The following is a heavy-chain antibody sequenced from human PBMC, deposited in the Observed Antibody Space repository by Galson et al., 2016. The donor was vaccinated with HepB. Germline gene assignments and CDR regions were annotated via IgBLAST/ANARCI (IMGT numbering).Heavy chain of an antibody. CDR2: IYYSGTT. CDR3: ARHSPGWGYGKIDN. V-gene: IGHV4-39*01. CDR1: GDSISSNNW. Sequence: SETLSLTCAVSGDSISSNNWWNWIRQPPGKGLEWIGCIYYSGTTYYSPSLKSRVTISEDMSKNQFSLKMRSVTAADTAVYYCARHSPGWGYGKIDNWGQGTLVTVSS. J-gene: IGHJ4*02. D-gene: IGHD5-12*01.